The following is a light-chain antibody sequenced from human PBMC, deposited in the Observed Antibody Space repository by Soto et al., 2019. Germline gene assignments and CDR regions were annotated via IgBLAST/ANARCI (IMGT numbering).Light chain of an antibody. J-gene: IGKJ4*01. CDR2: GAS. V-gene: IGKV3-20*01. CDR1: QSVSSSY. CDR3: QQYGSSPT. Sequence: EIVLTQSPGTLSLSPGERATLSCRARQSVSSSYLAWYQQKPGQAPRLLIYGASTRDTGIPDRFSGSGSGTDFTLTITTLEPEDFAVYYCQQYGSSPTFGGGTKVEIK.